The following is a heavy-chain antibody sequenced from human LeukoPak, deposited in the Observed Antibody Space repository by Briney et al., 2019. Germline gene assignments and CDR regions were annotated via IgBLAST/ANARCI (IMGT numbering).Heavy chain of an antibody. CDR3: ARGPLSSGYYAWFDP. V-gene: IGHV1-69*06. CDR2: IIPIFGTA. D-gene: IGHD3-22*01. J-gene: IGHJ5*02. Sequence: SVKVSCKASGGTFSSYAISWVRQAPGQGLEWMGGIIPIFGTANYAQKFQGRVTMTRNTSISTAYMELSSLRSEDTAVYYCARGPLSSGYYAWFDPWGQGTLVTVSS. CDR1: GGTFSSYA.